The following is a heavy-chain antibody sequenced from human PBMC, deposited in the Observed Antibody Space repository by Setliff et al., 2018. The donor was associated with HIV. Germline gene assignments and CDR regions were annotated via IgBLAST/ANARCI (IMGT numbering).Heavy chain of an antibody. V-gene: IGHV3-23*01. CDR2: IRGSGDTT. CDR1: GFTFSNYA. D-gene: IGHD3-10*01. CDR3: AQYASGTYMLYFDF. J-gene: IGHJ4*02. Sequence: PSETLRLSCAASGFTFSNYAMSWVRQAPGQGLEWVSCIRGSGDTTYYADSVRGRFTISRDNSKNTLYLQMNSLRAEDAAIYYCAQYASGTYMLYFDFWGQGTLVTVSS.